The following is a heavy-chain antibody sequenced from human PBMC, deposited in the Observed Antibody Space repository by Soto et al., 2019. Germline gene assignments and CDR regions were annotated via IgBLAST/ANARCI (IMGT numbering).Heavy chain of an antibody. J-gene: IGHJ6*02. D-gene: IGHD3-3*01. Sequence: ASVKVSCKASGYTFTGYYMHWVRQAPGQGLEWMGWINPNSGGTNYAQKFQGWVTMTRDTSISTAYMELSRLRSDDTAVYYCARDQAGRSTFFGVVRAPAGRDVWGQGTTPTVPS. V-gene: IGHV1-2*04. CDR1: GYTFTGYY. CDR3: ARDQAGRSTFFGVVRAPAGRDV. CDR2: INPNSGGT.